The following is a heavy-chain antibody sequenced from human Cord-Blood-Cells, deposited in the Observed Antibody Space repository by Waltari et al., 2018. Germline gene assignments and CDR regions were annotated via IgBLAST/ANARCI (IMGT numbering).Heavy chain of an antibody. Sequence: QVQLVESGGGVVQPGGSLRLSCAASGFTFSSYGMHWVRQAPGTGLEWVAFIRYDGSNKYYADSVKGRFTISRDNSKNTLYLQMNSLRAEDTAVYYCAKGTDFWSGYYYYYYGMDVWGQGTTVTVSS. CDR3: AKGTDFWSGYYYYYYGMDV. CDR1: GFTFSSYG. J-gene: IGHJ6*02. CDR2: IRYDGSNK. V-gene: IGHV3-30*02. D-gene: IGHD3-3*01.